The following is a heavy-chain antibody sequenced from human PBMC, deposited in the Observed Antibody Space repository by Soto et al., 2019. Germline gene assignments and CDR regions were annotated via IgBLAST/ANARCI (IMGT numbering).Heavy chain of an antibody. CDR3: ARGWKQQLVPFDY. J-gene: IGHJ4*02. V-gene: IGHV3-7*03. D-gene: IGHD6-13*01. Sequence: EVQLVESGGGLVQPGGSLRLSCEASGFTFSSYWMSWVRQAPGKGLEWVANIKQDGSEKYYVDSVKGRFTISRDNAKNSLYLQMNSLRAEDTAVYYCARGWKQQLVPFDYWGQGTLVTVSS. CDR1: GFTFSSYW. CDR2: IKQDGSEK.